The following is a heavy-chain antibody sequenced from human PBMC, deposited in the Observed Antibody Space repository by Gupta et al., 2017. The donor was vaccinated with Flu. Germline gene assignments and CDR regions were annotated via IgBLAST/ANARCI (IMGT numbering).Heavy chain of an antibody. CDR3: ARGTSCTETHCSRIWHFDL. J-gene: IGHJ2*01. V-gene: IGHV3-13*01. D-gene: IGHD2-8*02. Sequence: EEQLVESGGGLVQPGGSLRLSCAASGFTFSNYDMHWVRQGSGKDLEWVSGIGTEGDTFYPGSLKGRFTISRENAKNSLYLQMNNLRAEDTAVYYCARGTSCTETHCSRIWHFDLWGRGTLVTVSS. CDR2: IGTEGDT. CDR1: GFTFSNYD.